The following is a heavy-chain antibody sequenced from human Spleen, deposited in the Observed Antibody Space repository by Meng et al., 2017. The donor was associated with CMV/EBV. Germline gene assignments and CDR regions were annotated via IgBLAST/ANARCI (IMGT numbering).Heavy chain of an antibody. J-gene: IGHJ4*02. D-gene: IGHD2-15*01. V-gene: IGHV3-30*18. CDR2: ISYDGSNK. Sequence: CTLCSDGIQWDREAEGKGMEWVAVISYDGSNKYYADSGKGRFTISRDNSKNTLYLQMNSLRPEDTAVYYCAKETAACSGGSCYLDYWGQGTLVTVSS. CDR3: AKETAACSGGSCYLDY. CDR1: CTLCSDG.